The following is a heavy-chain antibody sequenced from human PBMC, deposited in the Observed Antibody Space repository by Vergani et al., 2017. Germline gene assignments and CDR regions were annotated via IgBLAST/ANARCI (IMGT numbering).Heavy chain of an antibody. CDR3: ARGLATNEDY. CDR1: GGSISSSSYY. V-gene: IGHV4-39*07. Sequence: QVQLQESGPGLVKPSETLSLTCTVSGGSISSSSYYWGWIRQPPGKGLEWIGEINHSGSTNYNPSLKSRVTISVDTSKNQFSLKLSSVTAADTAVYYCARGLATNEDYWGQGTLVTVSS. CDR2: INHSGST. J-gene: IGHJ4*02.